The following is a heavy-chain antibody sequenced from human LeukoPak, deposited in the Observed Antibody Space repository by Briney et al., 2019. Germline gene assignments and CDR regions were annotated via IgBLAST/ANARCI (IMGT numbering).Heavy chain of an antibody. Sequence: SETLSLTCTVSGGSISSYYWNWIRQPPGKGLEWIGYIYYSGSTNYNPSLKSRVTISVDTSKNQFSLKLSSVTAADTAVYYCARGGIAVAGTFDYWGQGTLVTVSS. J-gene: IGHJ4*02. V-gene: IGHV4-59*01. D-gene: IGHD6-19*01. CDR2: IYYSGST. CDR1: GGSISSYY. CDR3: ARGGIAVAGTFDY.